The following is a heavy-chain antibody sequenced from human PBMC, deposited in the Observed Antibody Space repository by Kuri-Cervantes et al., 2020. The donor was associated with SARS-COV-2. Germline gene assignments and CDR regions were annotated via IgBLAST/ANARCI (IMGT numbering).Heavy chain of an antibody. D-gene: IGHD2-2*01. CDR2: IKKDGSEK. CDR3: ARAAGPAARTSWFDP. CDR1: GFSFSMYW. V-gene: IGHV3-7*01. J-gene: IGHJ5*02. Sequence: GGSLRLSCAASGFSFSMYWMSWVRQAPGKGLEWVANIKKDGSEKYYVDSVKGRFTISRDNAKNSLYLQMNSLRAEDTAVYYCARAAGPAARTSWFDPWGQGTLVTVSS.